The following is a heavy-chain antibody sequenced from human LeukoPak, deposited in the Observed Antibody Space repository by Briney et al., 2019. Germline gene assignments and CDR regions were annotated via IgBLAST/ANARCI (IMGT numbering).Heavy chain of an antibody. CDR2: ISGSGGST. V-gene: IGHV3-23*01. CDR1: GFTFSSYG. Sequence: GGSLRLSCAASGFTFSSYGMSWVRQAPGKGLEWVSAISGSGGSTYYADSVKGRFTISRDNSKNTLYLQMNSLRAEDTAVYYCAKGLRLGELSLLACYWGQGDLVTVSS. D-gene: IGHD3-16*02. J-gene: IGHJ4*02. CDR3: AKGLRLGELSLLACY.